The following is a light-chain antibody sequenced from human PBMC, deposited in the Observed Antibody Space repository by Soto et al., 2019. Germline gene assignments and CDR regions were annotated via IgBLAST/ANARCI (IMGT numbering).Light chain of an antibody. CDR2: EAS. Sequence: EIVMTQSPGTLSVSPGERATLSCRASQSVRTKLAWYQQKPGQAPRVLIYEASTRPTGIPASFSGSGSGTEFTLTISSLQSEDFAVYYCLQYDDWPFTFGPGTTVDIK. CDR1: QSVRTK. J-gene: IGKJ3*01. V-gene: IGKV3D-15*01. CDR3: LQYDDWPFT.